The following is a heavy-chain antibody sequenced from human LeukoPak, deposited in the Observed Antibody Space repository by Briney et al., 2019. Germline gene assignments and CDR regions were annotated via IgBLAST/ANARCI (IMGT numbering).Heavy chain of an antibody. CDR3: AKVSGGGLYYDGMDV. D-gene: IGHD1-14*01. CDR1: GFTFSSYA. Sequence: GGSLRLSCAASGFTFSSYAMSWVRQAPGKGLEWVSAISGSGGSTYYADSVKGRFTISRDSSKNTLYLQMNSLRAEDTAVYYCAKVSGGGLYYDGMDVWGQGTTVTVSS. J-gene: IGHJ6*02. CDR2: ISGSGGST. V-gene: IGHV3-23*01.